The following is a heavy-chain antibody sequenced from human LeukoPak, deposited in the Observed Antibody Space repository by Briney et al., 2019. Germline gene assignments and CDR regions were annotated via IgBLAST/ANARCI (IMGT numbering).Heavy chain of an antibody. CDR1: GFTFSSYS. CDR2: ISSSSTYI. J-gene: IGHJ3*02. Sequence: GGSLRLSCAASGFTFSSYSVSWVRQAPGKGLEWVSSISSSSTYIYYADSVKGRFTISKDNAKNSLYLQVNSLRAEDTAVYYCARDYRIAAGKNAFDIWGQGTMVTVSS. V-gene: IGHV3-21*01. D-gene: IGHD6-13*01. CDR3: ARDYRIAAGKNAFDI.